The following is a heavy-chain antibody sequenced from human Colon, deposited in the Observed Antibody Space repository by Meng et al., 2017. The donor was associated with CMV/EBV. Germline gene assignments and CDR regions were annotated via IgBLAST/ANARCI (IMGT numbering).Heavy chain of an antibody. Sequence: GESLKISCAASGFTFSSYWMHWVRQAPGKGLVWVSRISSGGATTNYADSVKGRFTISRDNAKNMLYLQMNSLRAEDTAVYYCMRDLLPIRLIPAAQDYWGQGTLVTVSS. CDR1: GFTFSSYW. CDR2: ISSGGATT. J-gene: IGHJ4*02. CDR3: MRDLLPIRLIPAAQDY. D-gene: IGHD2-2*01. V-gene: IGHV3-74*01.